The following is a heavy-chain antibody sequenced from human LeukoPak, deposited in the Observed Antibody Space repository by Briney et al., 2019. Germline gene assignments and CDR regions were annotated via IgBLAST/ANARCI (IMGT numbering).Heavy chain of an antibody. CDR1: GFTFSSYA. CDR3: ARDQTYGYSSGWYDY. CDR2: ISYDGSNK. V-gene: IGHV3-30-3*01. D-gene: IGHD6-19*01. Sequence: GRSLRLSCAASGFTFSSYAMHWVRQAPGKGLEWVAVISYDGSNKYYADSVKGRFTISRDNSKNTLYLQMNSLRAEDTAVYYCARDQTYGYSSGWYDYWGQGTLVTVSS. J-gene: IGHJ4*02.